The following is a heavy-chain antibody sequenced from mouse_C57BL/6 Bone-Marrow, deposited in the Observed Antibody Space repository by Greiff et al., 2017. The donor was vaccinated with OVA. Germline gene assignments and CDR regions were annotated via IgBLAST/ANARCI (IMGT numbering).Heavy chain of an antibody. CDR3: ARRGDYDVEYAMDY. D-gene: IGHD2-4*01. CDR1: GFTFSDYY. J-gene: IGHJ4*01. V-gene: IGHV5-12*01. Sequence: EVHLVESGGGLVQPGGSLKLSCAASGFTFSDYYMYWVRQTPEKRLEWVAYISNGGGSTYYPDTVKGRFTISRDTATNTLYLQMSRLKSEDTAMEYWARRGDYDVEYAMDYWGQGTSVTVSS. CDR2: ISNGGGST.